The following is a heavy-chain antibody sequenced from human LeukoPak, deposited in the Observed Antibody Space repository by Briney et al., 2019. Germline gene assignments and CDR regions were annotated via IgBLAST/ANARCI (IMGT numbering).Heavy chain of an antibody. CDR1: GFTFSSYG. CDR3: AKSMWRHSSSYAQSYDY. D-gene: IGHD6-6*01. CDR2: ISYDGSNK. J-gene: IGHJ4*02. V-gene: IGHV3-30*18. Sequence: PGRSLRLSCAASGFTFSSYGMHWVRQAPGKGLEWVAVISYDGSNKYYADSVKGRFTISRDNSKNTLYLQMNSLRAEDTAVYYCAKSMWRHSSSYAQSYDYWGQGTLVTVSS.